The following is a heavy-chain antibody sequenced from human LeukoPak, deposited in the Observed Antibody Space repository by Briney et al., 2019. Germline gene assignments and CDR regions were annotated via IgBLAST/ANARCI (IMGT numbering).Heavy chain of an antibody. CDR1: GYSFTSYW. V-gene: IGHV5-10-1*01. D-gene: IGHD4-17*01. J-gene: IGHJ4*02. Sequence: GESLRISCKGSGYSFTSYWINWVRQMPGKGLEWMGRIDPSDSYTNYSPSFQGHVTISADKSINTAYLQWSSLKASDTAIYYCAKLYGDYYFDYWGQGTLVTVSS. CDR3: AKLYGDYYFDY. CDR2: IDPSDSYT.